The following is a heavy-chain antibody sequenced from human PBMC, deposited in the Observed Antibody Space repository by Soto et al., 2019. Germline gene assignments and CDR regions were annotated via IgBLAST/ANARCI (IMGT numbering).Heavy chain of an antibody. CDR2: ISAYNGNT. V-gene: IGHV1-18*04. J-gene: IGHJ4*02. CDR1: GYTFTSYG. CDR3: ARSQGSSWYSGFFY. Sequence: PSVKVSCKASGYTFTSYGISWVRQAPGQGLEWMGWISAYNGNTNYAQKLQGRVTMTTDTSTSTAYMELRSLRSDDTAVYYCARSQGSSWYSGFFYWGQGTLVTVSS. D-gene: IGHD6-13*01.